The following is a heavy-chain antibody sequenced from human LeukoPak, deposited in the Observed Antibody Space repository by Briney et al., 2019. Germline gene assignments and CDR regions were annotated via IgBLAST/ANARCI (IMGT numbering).Heavy chain of an antibody. CDR2: IYSGGSA. Sequence: GGSLRLSCAASGFTVSSNYMSWVRQAPGKGLEWVSVIYSGGSAYYADSVKGRFTISRDNSKNTLYLQMNSLRAEDTAVYYCARAPVLPKPIDYWGQGTLVTVSS. D-gene: IGHD1-14*01. V-gene: IGHV3-53*05. J-gene: IGHJ4*02. CDR1: GFTVSSNY. CDR3: ARAPVLPKPIDY.